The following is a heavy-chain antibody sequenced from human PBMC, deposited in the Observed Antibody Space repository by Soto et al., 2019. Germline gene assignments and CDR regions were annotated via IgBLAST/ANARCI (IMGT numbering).Heavy chain of an antibody. CDR1: GFTFSSYG. D-gene: IGHD3-16*01. J-gene: IGHJ5*02. Sequence: PGGSLRLSCAASGFTFSSYGMHWVRQAPGKGLEWVAVISYDGSNKYYADSVKGRLTISRDNSKNTLYLQMNSLRAEDTAVYYCAKEEGDARGRTRNWFDPWGQGTLVTVSS. CDR3: AKEEGDARGRTRNWFDP. CDR2: ISYDGSNK. V-gene: IGHV3-30*18.